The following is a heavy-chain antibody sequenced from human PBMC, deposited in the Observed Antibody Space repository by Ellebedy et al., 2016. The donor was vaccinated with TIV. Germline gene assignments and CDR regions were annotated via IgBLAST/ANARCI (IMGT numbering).Heavy chain of an antibody. CDR1: GGSFSGYY. CDR3: ARGLGFRGRTYYYYYMDV. V-gene: IGHV4-34*01. D-gene: IGHD3-16*01. Sequence: SETLSLTXAVYGGSFSGYYWSWIRQPPGKGLEWIGEINHSGSTNYNPSLKSRVTISVDTSKNQFSLKLSSVTAADTAVYYCARGLGFRGRTYYYYYMDVWGKGTTVTVSS. CDR2: INHSGST. J-gene: IGHJ6*03.